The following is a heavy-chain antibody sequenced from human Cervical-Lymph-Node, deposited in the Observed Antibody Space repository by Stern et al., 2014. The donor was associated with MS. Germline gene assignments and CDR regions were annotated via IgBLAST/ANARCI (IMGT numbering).Heavy chain of an antibody. J-gene: IGHJ6*02. CDR2: IWYDGSNK. CDR1: GFTFSSYG. Sequence: VQLVESGGGVVQPGMSLRLSCAASGFTFSSYGMHWVRQAPGKGLEWVAVIWYDGSNKYYADSVKGRFTISRDNSKNTLYLQMNSLRAEDTAVYYCARSSSPSPYYYYGMDVWGQGTTVTVSS. D-gene: IGHD6-13*01. CDR3: ARSSSPSPYYYYGMDV. V-gene: IGHV3-33*01.